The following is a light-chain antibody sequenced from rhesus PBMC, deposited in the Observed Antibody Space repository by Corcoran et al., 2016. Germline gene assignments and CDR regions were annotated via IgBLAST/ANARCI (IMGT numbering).Light chain of an antibody. CDR1: DNVNNY. CDR3: QQGNGTPLT. J-gene: IGKJ3*01. Sequence: DIQMTQSPSSLSASLGDRVTITCRASDNVNNYLNWYQQKPGKAPRLLIYKASTLQSGVPSRFRGGGSGTDYTITISSLQPEDVATYFCQQGNGTPLTVGPGTKLDIK. V-gene: IGKV1-74*01. CDR2: KAS.